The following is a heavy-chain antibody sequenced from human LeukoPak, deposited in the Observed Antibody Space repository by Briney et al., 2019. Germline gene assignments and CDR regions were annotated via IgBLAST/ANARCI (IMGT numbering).Heavy chain of an antibody. CDR1: GGSITTYY. Sequence: PSETLSLACTVSGGSITTYYWNWIQQSPGKGLEWIGYIHYSGSTKYNPSLQSRVTMSVDTSQNQFSLSLRSVTAADTAVYYCARENYYDTSDWGQGTLVTVSS. CDR3: ARENYYDTSD. D-gene: IGHD3-22*01. V-gene: IGHV4-59*12. J-gene: IGHJ4*02. CDR2: IHYSGST.